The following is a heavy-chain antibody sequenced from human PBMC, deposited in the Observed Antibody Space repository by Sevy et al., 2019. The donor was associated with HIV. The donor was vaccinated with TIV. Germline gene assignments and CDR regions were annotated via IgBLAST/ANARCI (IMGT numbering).Heavy chain of an antibody. J-gene: IGHJ4*02. Sequence: GGSLRLSCAASGFTFSIYGMHWVRQAPGKGLEWVALIWNDGNYKYYADSVKAGFTTSRNNSRSTLYLEMNSLRAEDTAVYYCSAGAPVGPAMVGNFDHWGQGALVTVSS. CDR3: SAGAPVGPAMVGNFDH. V-gene: IGHV3-33*01. CDR2: IWNDGNYK. D-gene: IGHD5-18*01. CDR1: GFTFSIYG.